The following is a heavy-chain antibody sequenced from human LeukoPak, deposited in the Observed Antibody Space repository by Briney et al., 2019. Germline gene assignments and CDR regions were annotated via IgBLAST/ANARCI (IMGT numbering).Heavy chain of an antibody. CDR1: GYTFTGYY. D-gene: IGHD2-8*02. CDR3: ARAADTRGGNWFDP. V-gene: IGHV1-2*06. CDR2: INCNSGRS. J-gene: IGHJ5*02. Sequence: ASVNVSCRASGYTFTGYYLHWVRQATGQGLEWMGRINCNSGRSNYAQKFQGRVTMTRDTSINTVYMVLSSLRFDATAFYYCARAADTRGGNWFDPWGQGTLVTVSS.